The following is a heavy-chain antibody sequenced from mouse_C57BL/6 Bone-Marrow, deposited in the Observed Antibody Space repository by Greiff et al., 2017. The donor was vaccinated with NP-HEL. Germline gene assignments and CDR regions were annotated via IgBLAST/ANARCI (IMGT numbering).Heavy chain of an antibody. CDR2: ISNGGGST. CDR3: ARQGLRPGYWYFDV. D-gene: IGHD1-2*01. CDR1: GFTFSDYY. Sequence: EVQLVESGGGLVQPGGSLKLSCAASGFTFSDYYMYWVRQTPEKRLEWVAYISNGGGSTYYPDTVKGRFTISRDNAKNTLYLQMSRLKSEDTAMYYCARQGLRPGYWYFDVWGTGTTVTVSS. J-gene: IGHJ1*03. V-gene: IGHV5-12*01.